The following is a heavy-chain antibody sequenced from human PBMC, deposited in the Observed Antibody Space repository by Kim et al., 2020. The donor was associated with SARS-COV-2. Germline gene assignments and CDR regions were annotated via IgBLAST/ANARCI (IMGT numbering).Heavy chain of an antibody. CDR3: AKGGSSWQYYYYYYGMDV. Sequence: GGSLRLSCAASGFTFSSYSMNWVRQAPGKGLEWVSYISSSSSTIYYADSVKGRFTISRDNAKNSLYLQMNSLRDEDTAVYYCAKGGSSWQYYYYYYGMDVWGQGTTVTVSS. V-gene: IGHV3-48*02. D-gene: IGHD6-13*01. CDR1: GFTFSSYS. J-gene: IGHJ6*02. CDR2: ISSSSSTI.